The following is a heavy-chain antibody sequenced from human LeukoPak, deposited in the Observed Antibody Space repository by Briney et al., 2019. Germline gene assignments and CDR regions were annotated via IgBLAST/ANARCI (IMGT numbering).Heavy chain of an antibody. D-gene: IGHD3-22*01. CDR1: GGTFSSYA. Sequence: SVKVSCKASGGTFSSYAISWVRQAPGQGLEWMGRIIPIFGTANYAQKFQGRVTITTDESTSTAYMELSNLRSEDTAVYYCASGKGYYDSSGYYDGAYWGQGTLVTVSS. V-gene: IGHV1-69*05. CDR3: ASGKGYYDSSGYYDGAY. CDR2: IIPIFGTA. J-gene: IGHJ4*02.